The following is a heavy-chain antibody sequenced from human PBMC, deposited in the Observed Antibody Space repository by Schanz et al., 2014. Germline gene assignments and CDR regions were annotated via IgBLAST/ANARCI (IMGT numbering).Heavy chain of an antibody. Sequence: EVRLVESGGCLVQSGGSLRLSCAASGFTFSSYWMHWVRQAPGEGLVRVSRINSDDTTKTYADSVKGRFTISRDNAKNALYLQMNSLRAEDTAVYYCVRDTDYHFDYWGQGTLVTVSS. CDR3: VRDTDYHFDY. V-gene: IGHV3-74*03. D-gene: IGHD4-17*01. CDR2: INSDDTTK. CDR1: GFTFSSYW. J-gene: IGHJ4*02.